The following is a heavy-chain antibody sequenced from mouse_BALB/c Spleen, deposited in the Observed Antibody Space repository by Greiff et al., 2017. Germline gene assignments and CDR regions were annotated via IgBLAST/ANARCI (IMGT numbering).Heavy chain of an antibody. D-gene: IGHD1-1*01. J-gene: IGHJ2*01. CDR3: TRDSSYVFDY. CDR2: ISSGGSYT. V-gene: IGHV5-6-4*01. CDR1: GFTFSSYT. Sequence: EVQVVESGGGLVKPGGSLKLSCAASGFTFSSYTMSWVRQTPEKRLEWVATISSGGSYTYYPDSVKGRFTISRDNAKNTLYLQMSSLKSEDTAMYYCTRDSSYVFDYWGQGTTLTVSS.